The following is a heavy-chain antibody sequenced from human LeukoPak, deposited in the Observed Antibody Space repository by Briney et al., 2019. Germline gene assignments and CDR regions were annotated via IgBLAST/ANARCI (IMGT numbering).Heavy chain of an antibody. CDR1: GGSISSYY. CDR3: AGGVYGGSDYPLDY. J-gene: IGHJ4*02. Sequence: SETLSLTCTVSGGSISSYYWSWIRQPPGKGLEWIGYIYYSGSTNYNPSLKSRGTISVDTSKNQFSLKLSSVTAADPAVFYCAGGVYGGSDYPLDYWGQGTLVTVPS. D-gene: IGHD3-16*01. CDR2: IYYSGST. V-gene: IGHV4-59*08.